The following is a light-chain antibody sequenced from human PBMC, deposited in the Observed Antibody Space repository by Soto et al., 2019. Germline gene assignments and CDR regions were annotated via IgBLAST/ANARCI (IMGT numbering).Light chain of an antibody. J-gene: IGKJ5*01. CDR3: QQSYSTTIT. CDR2: AAS. Sequence: DIQMTQSPSAMSASVGDRVTITCRASQDISDYLAWFQQKPGKVPKRLIYAASNLQSGVPSRFSGSGSGTEFTLTISRLQPEDFATYYCQQSYSTTITFGQGTRLEIK. V-gene: IGKV1-17*03. CDR1: QDISDY.